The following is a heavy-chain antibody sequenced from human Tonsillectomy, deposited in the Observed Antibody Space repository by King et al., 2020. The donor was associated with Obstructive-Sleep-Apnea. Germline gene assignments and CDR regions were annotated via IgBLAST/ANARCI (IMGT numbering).Heavy chain of an antibody. V-gene: IGHV1-46*01. CDR2: VDPSGGIT. Sequence: QLVQSGAEVKKPGASVKVSCKASGYTFTSYYMHWVRQAPGQGLEWMGMVDPSGGITNYAQKFQGRITMTRDTSTSTVYMELSSLRSEDTAVYYCARDQSVTAVYYSYGMDVWVQGTTVTVSS. J-gene: IGHJ6*02. CDR3: ARDQSVTAVYYSYGMDV. D-gene: IGHD2-21*02. CDR1: GYTFTSYY.